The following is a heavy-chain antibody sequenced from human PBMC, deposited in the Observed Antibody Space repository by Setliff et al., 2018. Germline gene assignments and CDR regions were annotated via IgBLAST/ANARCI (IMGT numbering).Heavy chain of an antibody. CDR2: MNPDGSVK. J-gene: IGHJ4*02. CDR3: VTSTIIIYYFDF. Sequence: PGGSLRLSCAASGFTFGSYWMSWVRQAPGKGLEWVANMNPDGSVKYYVESVKGRFTISRDNAKNSLYLQMNSLRAEDTAMYYCVTSTIIIYYFDFWGQGTPVTVSS. V-gene: IGHV3-7*03. D-gene: IGHD3-10*01. CDR1: GFTFGSYW.